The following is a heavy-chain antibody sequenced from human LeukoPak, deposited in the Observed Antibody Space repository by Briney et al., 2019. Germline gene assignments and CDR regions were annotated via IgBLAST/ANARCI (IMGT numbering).Heavy chain of an antibody. CDR1: GGSLSSSDYF. V-gene: IGHV4-31*03. Sequence: PSETLSLTCTVSGGSLSSSDYFWGWIRQRPGKGLEWIGYMYYSGSTSYNPSLKSRVSISLGTPKNQFSLKLTSVTAADTAVYYCATPYCGTISCLDVFDIWGQGTMVTVSS. J-gene: IGHJ3*02. CDR2: MYYSGST. D-gene: IGHD2-21*01. CDR3: ATPYCGTISCLDVFDI.